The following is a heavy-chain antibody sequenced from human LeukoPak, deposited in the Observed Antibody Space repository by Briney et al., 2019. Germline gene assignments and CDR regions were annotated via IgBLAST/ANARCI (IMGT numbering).Heavy chain of an antibody. Sequence: ASVEVSCKASGYTFTRYGISWVRQAPGQGLQWLGWISASNGNTNYAQKFRDRVTMSTDTSTGTAYLDVRSLTSDDTAVYYCARDHSNWNYAPDFWGQGTLVTVSS. CDR1: GYTFTRYG. V-gene: IGHV1-18*01. J-gene: IGHJ4*02. CDR2: ISASNGNT. CDR3: ARDHSNWNYAPDF. D-gene: IGHD1-7*01.